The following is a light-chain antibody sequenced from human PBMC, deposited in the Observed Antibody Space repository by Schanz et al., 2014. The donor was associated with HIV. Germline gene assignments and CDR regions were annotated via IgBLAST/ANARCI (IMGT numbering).Light chain of an antibody. Sequence: QSVLTQPPSASGTPGQRVTISCSGSNSNIGSNTVNWYQQLPGTAPKLLIYSNNQRPSGAPDRFSGSKSGTSAALAISGLQSKDEADYYCAAWDDSLNSAAFGGGTQLTVL. J-gene: IGLJ7*01. CDR1: NSNIGSNT. CDR2: SNN. V-gene: IGLV1-44*01. CDR3: AAWDDSLNSAA.